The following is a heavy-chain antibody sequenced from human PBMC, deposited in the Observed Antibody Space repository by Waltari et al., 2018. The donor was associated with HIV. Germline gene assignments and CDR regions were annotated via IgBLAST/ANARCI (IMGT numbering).Heavy chain of an antibody. CDR1: GFTFSSSL. CDR2: ISSSSSYI. Sequence: EVQLVESGGGLVKPGGSLRLSCAASGFTFSSSLMHWFRKAPGKGLEWVSSISSSSSYIDYADSVKGRFTISRDNAKNSLYLQMNSLRAEDTAVYYCARDSNTMVRAFDYWGQGTLVTVSS. V-gene: IGHV3-21*01. CDR3: ARDSNTMVRAFDY. D-gene: IGHD3-10*01. J-gene: IGHJ4*02.